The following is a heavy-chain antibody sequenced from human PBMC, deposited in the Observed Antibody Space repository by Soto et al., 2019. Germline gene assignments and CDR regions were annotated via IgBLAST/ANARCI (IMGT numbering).Heavy chain of an antibody. Sequence: ASVKVSCKTSGFMFTSSAVQWVRQARGQRLEWMGWINAGNGNTKYSQKFQGRVTITRDTSASTAYMELSSLRSEDTAVYYCARDLVRITIFGVVTDNWFDPWGQGTLVTVSS. CDR1: GFMFTSSA. D-gene: IGHD3-3*01. CDR3: ARDLVRITIFGVVTDNWFDP. V-gene: IGHV1-3*01. J-gene: IGHJ5*02. CDR2: INAGNGNT.